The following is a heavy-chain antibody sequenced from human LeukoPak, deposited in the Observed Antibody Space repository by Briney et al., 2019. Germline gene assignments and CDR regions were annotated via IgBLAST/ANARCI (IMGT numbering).Heavy chain of an antibody. CDR2: ISGSGIAT. CDR3: ARMWSYYYDSSGYKYYFDY. J-gene: IGHJ4*02. V-gene: IGHV3-23*01. D-gene: IGHD3-22*01. Sequence: VGSLRLSCAAAGFTFSSYAMSWVRQAPGKGLEWVSAISGSGIATYYADSVKGRFTISRDNSRNTLYLQMISLRAEDKAVYYCARMWSYYYDSSGYKYYFDYWGQGTLVTVSS. CDR1: GFTFSSYA.